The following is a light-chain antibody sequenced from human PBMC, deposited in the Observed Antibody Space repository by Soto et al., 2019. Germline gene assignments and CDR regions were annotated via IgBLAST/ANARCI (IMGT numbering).Light chain of an antibody. CDR3: QQYGSSPT. CDR1: QSISRSD. CDR2: ATS. V-gene: IGKV3-20*01. J-gene: IGKJ4*01. Sequence: EIVLTQSPGTVPLSPGESATLSCRASQSISRSDLAWYQHRPGQSPRLLIYATSSRATGIPDRFTGGGAGTGFTLTISRLEPEDSAVYYCQQYGSSPTFGGGTKVDIK.